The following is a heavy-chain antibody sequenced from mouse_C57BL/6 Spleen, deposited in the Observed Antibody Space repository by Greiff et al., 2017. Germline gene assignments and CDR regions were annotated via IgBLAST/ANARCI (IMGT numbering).Heavy chain of an antibody. D-gene: IGHD1-1*01. V-gene: IGHV1-69*01. CDR1: GYTFTSYW. J-gene: IGHJ2*01. Sequence: QVQLQQPGAELVMPGASVKLSCKASGYTFTSYWMPWVKQRPGQGLEWIGEIDPSDSYTNYNQKFKGKSTLTVDKSSSTAYMQLSSLTSEDSAVYYCARDYGSSYGYWGQGTTLTVSS. CDR3: ARDYGSSYGY. CDR2: IDPSDSYT.